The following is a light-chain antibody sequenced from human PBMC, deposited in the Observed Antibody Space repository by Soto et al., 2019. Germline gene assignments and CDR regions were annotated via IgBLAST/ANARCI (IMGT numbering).Light chain of an antibody. Sequence: QSALTQPASVSGSPGQSITIPCTGTSSVVGYFNYVSWYQQHPGKAPKLMIYDVTTRPSGVSNRFSGSKSGNTASLTISGLQAEDEADYFCSSYTSSSTWVFGGGTKLTVL. CDR3: SSYTSSSTWV. CDR1: SSVVGYFNY. V-gene: IGLV2-14*01. J-gene: IGLJ3*02. CDR2: DVT.